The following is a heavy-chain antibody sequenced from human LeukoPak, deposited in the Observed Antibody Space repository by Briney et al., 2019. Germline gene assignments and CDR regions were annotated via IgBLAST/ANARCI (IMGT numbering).Heavy chain of an antibody. CDR3: ARDISLTFYGMDV. CDR2: IYYSGST. Sequence: KPSETLSLTCTVSGGSISSSSYYWGWIRQPPGKGLEWIGSIYYSGSTYYNPSLKSRVTISVDTSKNQFSLKLSSVTAADTAVYYCARDISLTFYGMDVWGQGTTVTVSS. V-gene: IGHV4-39*07. D-gene: IGHD5-12*01. CDR1: GGSISSSSYY. J-gene: IGHJ6*02.